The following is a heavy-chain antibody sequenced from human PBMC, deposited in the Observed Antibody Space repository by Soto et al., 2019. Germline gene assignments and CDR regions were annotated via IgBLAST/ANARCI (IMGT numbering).Heavy chain of an antibody. V-gene: IGHV3-74*01. D-gene: IGHD6-13*01. J-gene: IGHJ6*02. CDR1: GFTFSSYW. Sequence: GGSPRLSCAASGFTFSSYWMHWVRQAPGKGLVWVSRINSDGSSTSYADSVKGRCTISRDNAKNTLYLQMNSLRAEDTAVYYCARRTPPGQQLYVGYYSGLDVWGQGTTVTVSS. CDR2: INSDGSST. CDR3: ARRTPPGQQLYVGYYSGLDV.